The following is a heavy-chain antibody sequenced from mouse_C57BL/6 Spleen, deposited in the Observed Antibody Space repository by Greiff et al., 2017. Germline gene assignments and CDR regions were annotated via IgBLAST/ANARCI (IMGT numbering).Heavy chain of an antibody. CDR2: INPNNGGT. CDR3: ARDGTTAFDY. Sequence: VQLQQSGPELVKPGASVKISCKASGYTFTDYYMNWVKQSHGKSLEWIGDINPNNGGTSYNQKFKGKATLTVDTSSSTAYMQLSSLTSEDSAVYYCARDGTTAFDYWGQGTTLTVSS. J-gene: IGHJ2*01. CDR1: GYTFTDYY. D-gene: IGHD1-2*01. V-gene: IGHV1-26*01.